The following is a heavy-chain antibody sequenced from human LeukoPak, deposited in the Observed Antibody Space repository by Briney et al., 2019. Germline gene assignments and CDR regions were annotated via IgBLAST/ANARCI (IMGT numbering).Heavy chain of an antibody. Sequence: ASVKVSCKVSGYTLTELSMHWVRQAPGKGLEWMGGFDPEDGETIYAQKFQGRVTMTEDTSTDTAYMELSSLRSEDTAVYYCAPLGLAINTPHGYAFDIWGQGTMVTVSS. CDR1: GYTLTELS. D-gene: IGHD5-18*01. V-gene: IGHV1-24*01. J-gene: IGHJ3*02. CDR2: FDPEDGET. CDR3: APLGLAINTPHGYAFDI.